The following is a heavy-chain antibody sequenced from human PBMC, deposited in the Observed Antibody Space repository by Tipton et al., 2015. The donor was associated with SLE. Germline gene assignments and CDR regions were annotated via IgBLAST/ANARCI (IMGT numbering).Heavy chain of an antibody. J-gene: IGHJ6*02. Sequence: QLVQSGAEVKKPGESLRISCKGSGYSFTSYWISWVRQMPGKGLEWMGRIDPSDSYTNYSPSFQGHVTISADKSISTAYLQWSSLKASDTAMYYCARELVGATRTGYGMDVWGQGTTVTVSS. D-gene: IGHD1-26*01. CDR2: IDPSDSYT. CDR3: ARELVGATRTGYGMDV. V-gene: IGHV5-10-1*01. CDR1: GYSFTSYW.